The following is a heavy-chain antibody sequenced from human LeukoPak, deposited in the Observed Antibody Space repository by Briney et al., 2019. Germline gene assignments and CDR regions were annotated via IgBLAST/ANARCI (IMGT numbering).Heavy chain of an antibody. V-gene: IGHV3-11*05. J-gene: IGHJ4*02. CDR3: ARVYSDGYNSYFDY. CDR1: GFTFSDYY. Sequence: GGSLRLSCAASGFTFSDYYMSWIRQAPGKGLEWVSYISSSSSSTNYADSVKGRFTISRDNAKNSLYLQMNSLRAEDTAVYYCARVYSDGYNSYFDYWGQGTLVTVSS. CDR2: ISSSSSST. D-gene: IGHD5-24*01.